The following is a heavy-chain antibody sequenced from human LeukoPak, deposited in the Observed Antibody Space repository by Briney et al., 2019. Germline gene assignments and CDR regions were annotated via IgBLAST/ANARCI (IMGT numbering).Heavy chain of an antibody. CDR2: IIPIFGTA. Sequence: ASVKVSCKASGGTFSSYAISWVRQAPGQGLEWMGGIIPIFGTANYAQKFQGRVTITADESTSTAYMELSSLRSEDTAVYYCARVWKLIEYSSSPYYFDYWGQGTLVTVSS. V-gene: IGHV1-69*13. CDR1: GGTFSSYA. J-gene: IGHJ4*02. D-gene: IGHD6-6*01. CDR3: ARVWKLIEYSSSPYYFDY.